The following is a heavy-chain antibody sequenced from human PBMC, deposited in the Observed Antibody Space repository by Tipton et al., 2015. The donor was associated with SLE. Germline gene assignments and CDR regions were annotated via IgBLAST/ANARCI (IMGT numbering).Heavy chain of an antibody. CDR1: GGSIISNNFY. CDR2: IYYSGGT. J-gene: IGHJ3*02. Sequence: TLSLTCTVSGGSIISNNFYWSWIRQPAGKGLEWIGYIYYSGGTYYNPSLKSRLTISVDTSKNQFSLKLSSVTAADTAVYYCARDSGRITIFGVVLDAFDIWGQGTMVTVSS. D-gene: IGHD3-3*01. CDR3: ARDSGRITIFGVVLDAFDI. V-gene: IGHV4-30-4*01.